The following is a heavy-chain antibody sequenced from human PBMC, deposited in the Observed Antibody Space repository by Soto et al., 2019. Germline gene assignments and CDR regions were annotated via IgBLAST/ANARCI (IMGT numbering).Heavy chain of an antibody. CDR1: GYTFTSCG. CDR2: ISPYKGNT. Sequence: SVEVSFKASGYTFTSCGISWVRQAPGQGLEWMGWISPYKGNTNYAQKFQGRVTMTTDTSTSTAYMELRSLRSDDTAVYYCVRDLDGSGSYYTDHWGQGTLVTVSS. D-gene: IGHD3-10*01. J-gene: IGHJ4*02. CDR3: VRDLDGSGSYYTDH. V-gene: IGHV1-18*01.